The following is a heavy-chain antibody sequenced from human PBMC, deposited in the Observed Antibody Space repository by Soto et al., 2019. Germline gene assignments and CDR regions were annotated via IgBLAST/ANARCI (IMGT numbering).Heavy chain of an antibody. D-gene: IGHD7-27*01. CDR1: GGSISSGGYS. J-gene: IGHJ5*02. CDR2: IYHSGST. V-gene: IGHV4-30-2*01. CDR3: AGVPSGSEAEYNCFAP. Sequence: QLQLQESGSGLVKPSQTLSLTCAVSGGSISSGGYSWSWIRQPPGKGLEWIGYIYHSGSTYYHPSPTSRVTIGVDRSKYRVPLKLTAVTAGDTAAHDSAGVPSGSEAEYNCFAPWGQGTPVTVSS.